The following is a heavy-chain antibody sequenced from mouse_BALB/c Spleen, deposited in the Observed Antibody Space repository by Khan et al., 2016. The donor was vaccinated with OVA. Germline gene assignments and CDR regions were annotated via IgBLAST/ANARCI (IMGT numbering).Heavy chain of an antibody. D-gene: IGHD1-1*01. J-gene: IGHJ2*01. CDR2: IKYSGIT. CDR1: GYSITSDYA. CDR3: ARSGAMSTVVDTDFDY. V-gene: IGHV3-2*02. Sequence: EVQLQESGPGLVKPSQSLSLTCTVTGYSITSDYAWNWIRQFPGNRLECMGYIKYSGITSYNPSLKSRISITRDTSKNQFFLQLNSVTTEDTATDYCARSGAMSTVVDTDFDYWGQGTTLTVSS.